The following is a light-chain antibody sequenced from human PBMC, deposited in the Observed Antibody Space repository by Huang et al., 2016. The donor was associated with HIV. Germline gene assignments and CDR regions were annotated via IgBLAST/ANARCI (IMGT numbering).Light chain of an antibody. V-gene: IGKV1-39*01. CDR1: QSVTSF. CDR3: QQSYTSPYT. CDR2: TAS. J-gene: IGKJ2*01. Sequence: DIQMTQSPSSLSASVGYTVTVTCRASQSVTSFLNWYQQKPGKAPKLLIYTASTLETGVPSRFSGSGSGTDFTLTINSLQPEDFATYYCQQSYTSPYTFGQGTKLEIK.